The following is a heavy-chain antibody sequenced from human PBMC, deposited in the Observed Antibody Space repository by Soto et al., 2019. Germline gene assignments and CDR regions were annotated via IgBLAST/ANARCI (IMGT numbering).Heavy chain of an antibody. D-gene: IGHD5-12*01. CDR3: ARRPPAGWLRDYYYYGMDV. CDR1: GFTFSSYA. CDR2: ISYDGSNK. J-gene: IGHJ6*02. V-gene: IGHV3-30-3*01. Sequence: PGGSLRLSXAASGFTFSSYAVHWVRQAPGKGLEWVAVISYDGSNKYYADSVKGRFTISRDNSKNTLYLQMNSLRAEDTAVYYCARRPPAGWLRDYYYYGMDVWGQGTTVTVSS.